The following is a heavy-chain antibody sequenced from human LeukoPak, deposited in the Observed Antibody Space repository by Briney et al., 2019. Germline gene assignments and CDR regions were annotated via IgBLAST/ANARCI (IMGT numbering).Heavy chain of an antibody. V-gene: IGHV4-59*08. J-gene: IGHJ5*02. CDR3: ARHGLWFGELLSSDWFDP. D-gene: IGHD3-10*01. CDR1: GGSISSYY. Sequence: PSETLSLTCAVSGGSISSYYWSWIRQPPGKGLEWIGYIYYSGSTNYNPSLKSRVTISVDTSKNQFSLKLSSVTAADTAVYYCARHGLWFGELLSSDWFDPWGQGTLVTVSS. CDR2: IYYSGST.